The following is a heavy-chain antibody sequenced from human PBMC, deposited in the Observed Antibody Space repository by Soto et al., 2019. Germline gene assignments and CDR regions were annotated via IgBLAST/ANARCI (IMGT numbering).Heavy chain of an antibody. D-gene: IGHD3-3*01. CDR2: IYYSGST. CDR3: ATAMGFWTNWFDP. V-gene: IGHV4-31*03. Sequence: QVQLQESGPGLVKPSQTLSLTCTVSGGSISSGGYYWSWIRQHPGKGLEWIGYIYYSGSTYYNPSLKRRVTISADTSKNQFSLKLSSVTAADTAVYYCATAMGFWTNWFDPWGQGTLVTVSS. J-gene: IGHJ5*02. CDR1: GGSISSGGYY.